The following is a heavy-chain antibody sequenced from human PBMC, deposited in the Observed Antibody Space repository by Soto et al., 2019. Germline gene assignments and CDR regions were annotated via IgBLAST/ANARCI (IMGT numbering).Heavy chain of an antibody. J-gene: IGHJ5*02. D-gene: IGHD2-15*01. CDR2: ISAYNGNT. CDR1: GYTFTSYG. Sequence: ASVKVSCKASGYTFTSYGISWVRQAPGQGLEWMGWISAYNGNTNYAQKLQGRVTMTTDTSTSTAYMELRSLRSDDTAVYYCARDPLLYCSGGSCYQLNWFDPWGQGTLVTVSS. V-gene: IGHV1-18*01. CDR3: ARDPLLYCSGGSCYQLNWFDP.